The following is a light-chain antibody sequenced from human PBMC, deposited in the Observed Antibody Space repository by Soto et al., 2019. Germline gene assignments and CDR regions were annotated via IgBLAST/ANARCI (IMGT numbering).Light chain of an antibody. CDR3: QQYGTSPPT. CDR2: GAS. Sequence: EIVLTQSPATLSLSPGESSTLSCRASQSIDTYLAWYQQKHGQXPRXXIYGASSRATGIPDRFSGSGSGTDLTITISRLEPEDFAVYNCQQYGTSPPTFGQGTKVDIK. CDR1: QSIDTY. V-gene: IGKV3-20*01. J-gene: IGKJ1*01.